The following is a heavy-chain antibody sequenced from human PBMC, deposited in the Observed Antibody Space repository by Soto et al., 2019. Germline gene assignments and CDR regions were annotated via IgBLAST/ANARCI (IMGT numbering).Heavy chain of an antibody. CDR3: ARGGGSPYHDHEFDY. CDR2: IYYRGTT. D-gene: IGHD2-2*01. CDR1: GVSTSNHY. J-gene: IGHJ4*02. V-gene: IGHV4-59*11. Sequence: QVPLQESGPGLVKPSETLSLTCSVSGVSTSNHYWTWIRKPPGQGPEWIGCIYYRGTTNYNASFNSRVTXSXXXSXXQFSLKLTSVTTADTAVYYCARGGGSPYHDHEFDYWGQGILVTVSS.